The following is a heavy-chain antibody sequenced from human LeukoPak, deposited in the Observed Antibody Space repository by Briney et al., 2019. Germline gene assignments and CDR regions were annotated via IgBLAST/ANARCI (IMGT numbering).Heavy chain of an antibody. CDR2: IYYSGST. D-gene: IGHD6-13*01. V-gene: IGHV4-59*12. Sequence: SETLSLTCTVSGGSISSYYWNWIRQPPGKGLEWIGYIYYSGSTKYNPSLKSRLTMSVDTSKNQFSLKLNSVTAADTAVYYCARFKAAGGYFDYWGQGTLVTVSS. CDR3: ARFKAAGGYFDY. CDR1: GGSISSYY. J-gene: IGHJ4*02.